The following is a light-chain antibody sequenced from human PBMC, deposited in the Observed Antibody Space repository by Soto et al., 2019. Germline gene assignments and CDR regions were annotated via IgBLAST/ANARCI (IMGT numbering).Light chain of an antibody. CDR2: DVS. CDR1: SGDIGDYNY. J-gene: IGLJ1*01. Sequence: QSPPTQPASVSGSPAQSSPISCVGNSGDIGDYNYVSWYQQHPGKVPKVIIYDVSNRPSGVSYRFSGTKSGNTASLTVSGLQAEDEDDYYFCSYTRNGTRIFGTRNEVTV. CDR3: CSYTRNGTRI. V-gene: IGLV2-14*01.